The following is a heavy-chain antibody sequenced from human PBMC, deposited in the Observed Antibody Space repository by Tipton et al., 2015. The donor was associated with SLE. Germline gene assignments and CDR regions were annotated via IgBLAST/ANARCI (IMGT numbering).Heavy chain of an antibody. J-gene: IGHJ3*02. Sequence: TLSLTCTVSSGSVSSGAYYWSWIRQHPGKGLEWIGYVFSSGTTYYNPSLKGRLSLSLDTSQNQLSLKLSSVTAADTAVYYCARDMGGLRAFDIWGQGTMVTVSS. V-gene: IGHV4-31*03. CDR3: ARDMGGLRAFDI. D-gene: IGHD3-16*01. CDR2: VFSSGTT. CDR1: SGSVSSGAYY.